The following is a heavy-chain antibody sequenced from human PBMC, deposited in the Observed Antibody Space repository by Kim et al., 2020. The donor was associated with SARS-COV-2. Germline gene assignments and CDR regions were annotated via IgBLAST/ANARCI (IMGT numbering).Heavy chain of an antibody. CDR2: IIPIFGTA. J-gene: IGHJ5*02. CDR3: AILGEIGDVSSIAARGNWFDP. V-gene: IGHV1-69*13. D-gene: IGHD6-6*01. CDR1: GGTFSSYA. Sequence: SVKVSCKASGGTFSSYAISWVRQAPGQGLEWMGGIIPIFGTANYAQKFQGRVTITADESTSTAYMELSSLRSEDMAVYYCAILGEIGDVSSIAARGNWFDPWGQGTLVTVSS.